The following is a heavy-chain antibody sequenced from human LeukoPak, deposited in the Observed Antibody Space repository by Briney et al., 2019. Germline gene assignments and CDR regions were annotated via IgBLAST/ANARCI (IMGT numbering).Heavy chain of an antibody. V-gene: IGHV1-24*01. CDR2: FDPEDGET. CDR1: GYTLTEVS. CDR3: ATYNPLGASTFFYY. J-gene: IGHJ4*02. Sequence: GASVKVSCKVSGYTLTEVSMHWVRQAPGKGLEWMGGFDPEDGETIYARKFQGRVTMTEDTSTDTAYMELSSLRSADTAVYYCATYNPLGASTFFYYWGQGTLVTVSS. D-gene: IGHD1-14*01.